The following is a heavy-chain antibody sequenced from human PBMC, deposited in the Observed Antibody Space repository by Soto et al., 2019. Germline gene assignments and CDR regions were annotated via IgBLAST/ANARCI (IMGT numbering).Heavy chain of an antibody. J-gene: IGHJ6*03. Sequence: SETLSLTCAVYGGSFSGYYWSWIRQPPGKGLEWIGEINHSGSTNYNPSLKSRVTISVDTSKNQFSLKLSSVTAADTAVYYCARVGPYSSSSASPPYYYYYYYMDVWGKGTTVTVSS. CDR2: INHSGST. CDR1: GGSFSGYY. D-gene: IGHD6-6*01. V-gene: IGHV4-34*01. CDR3: ARVGPYSSSSASPPYYYYYYYMDV.